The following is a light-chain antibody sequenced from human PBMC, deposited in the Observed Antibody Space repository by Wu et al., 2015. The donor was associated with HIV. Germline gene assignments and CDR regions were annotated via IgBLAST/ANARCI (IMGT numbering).Light chain of an antibody. Sequence: EIVLTQSPGTPSLSPGERATLSCRASQTISSNFLAWSQQKPGQAPRLLIYAASTRATGIPDRFSGSGSGTDFTLTISRLEPEDFAVYYCHQNSNSPLTFGGGTKVEI. CDR2: AAS. V-gene: IGKV3-20*01. CDR1: QTISSNF. CDR3: HQNSNSPLT. J-gene: IGKJ4*01.